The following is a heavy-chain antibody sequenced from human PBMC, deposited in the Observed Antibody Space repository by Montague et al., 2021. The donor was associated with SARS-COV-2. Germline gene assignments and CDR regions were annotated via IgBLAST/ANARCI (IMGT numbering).Heavy chain of an antibody. CDR1: GGSFSGYY. CDR2: INNSGST. Sequence: SETLSLTCAVYGGSFSGYYWTWIRQSPGKGLEWIAEINNSGSTNYNPSLKSRVTISVDTSKNQFSLKLHSVTAADTAVYYCARGRIEVSMIVVVLTGASYYMDVWGQGTLVTVSS. J-gene: IGHJ4*02. D-gene: IGHD3-22*01. V-gene: IGHV4-34*01. CDR3: ARGRIEVSMIVVVLTGASYYMDV.